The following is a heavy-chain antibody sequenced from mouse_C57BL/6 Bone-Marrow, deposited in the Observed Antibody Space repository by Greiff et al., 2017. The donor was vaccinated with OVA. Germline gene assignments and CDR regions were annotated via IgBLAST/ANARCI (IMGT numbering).Heavy chain of an antibody. CDR3: ARGEGIYDGYYGAMDY. V-gene: IGHV1-7*01. Sequence: VQLQQSGAELAKPGASVKLSCKASGYTFTSYWMHWVKQRPGQGLEWIGYINPSSGYTKYNQKFKDKATLTAAKSSSTAYMQLSSLTYEDSAVYYCARGEGIYDGYYGAMDYWGQGTSVTVSS. CDR1: GYTFTSYW. J-gene: IGHJ4*01. D-gene: IGHD2-3*01. CDR2: INPSSGYT.